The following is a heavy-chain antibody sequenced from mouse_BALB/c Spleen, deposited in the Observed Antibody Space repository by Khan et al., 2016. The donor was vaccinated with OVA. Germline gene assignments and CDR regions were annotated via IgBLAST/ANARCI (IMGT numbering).Heavy chain of an antibody. D-gene: IGHD2-14*01. CDR3: VRGGAYYRSGGWFAY. Sequence: QVQLKQSGAELARPGASVKMSCKASGYTFTTYTIYWVKQRPGQGLEWIGYIIPSNDYTNYNQKFKDRATLTADKSYSTVYMQLSSLTSEDSAVYYCVRGGAYYRSGGWFAYWGQGTLVTVSA. V-gene: IGHV1-4*01. CDR1: GYTFTTYT. J-gene: IGHJ3*01. CDR2: IIPSNDYT.